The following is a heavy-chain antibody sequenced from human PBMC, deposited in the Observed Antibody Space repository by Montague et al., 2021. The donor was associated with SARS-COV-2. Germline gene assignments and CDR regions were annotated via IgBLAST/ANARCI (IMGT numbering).Heavy chain of an antibody. J-gene: IGHJ2*01. CDR1: VTSMYDPY. CDR2: ISSNGKT. D-gene: IGHD3-22*01. V-gene: IGHV4-4*09. CDR3: ARRGYYDSAGYHWHLDL. Sequence: SETLSLTCSIFVTSMYDPYTSWISPSPGTRLDWIGYISSNGKTNYNPSLKSRVTLSADASRNEFSLKLDSVTAADTAVYFCARRGYYDSAGYHWHLDLWGRGMLVTVSS.